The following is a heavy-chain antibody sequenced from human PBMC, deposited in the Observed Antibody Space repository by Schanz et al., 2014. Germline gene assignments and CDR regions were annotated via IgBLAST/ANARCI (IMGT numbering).Heavy chain of an antibody. J-gene: IGHJ4*02. CDR1: GYTFINSD. Sequence: QVQLVQSGAEVKNPGASVKVSCKASGYTFINSDINWVRQAAGQGLEWMGWMNPSSGGTNYAQKFQGRVTMTRDTSISTAYMELNRLRSDDTAVYYCARDSHRRVAGPGYWGQGTLVTVSS. V-gene: IGHV1-2*02. CDR3: ARDSHRRVAGPGY. CDR2: MNPSSGGT.